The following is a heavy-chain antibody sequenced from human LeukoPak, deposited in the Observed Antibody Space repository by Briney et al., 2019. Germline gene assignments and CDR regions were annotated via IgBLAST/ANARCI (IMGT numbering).Heavy chain of an antibody. J-gene: IGHJ2*01. V-gene: IGHV4-30-2*01. Sequence: SQTLSLTCTVSGGSISSGGYYWSWIRQPPGKGLEWIGYIYHSGSTYYNPSLKSRVTISVDRSKNQFSLKVRSVTAADTAVYYCAREEVPGVRRWYLDLWGRGTLVTVSS. CDR3: AREEVPGVRRWYLDL. CDR2: IYHSGST. D-gene: IGHD7-27*01. CDR1: GGSISSGGYY.